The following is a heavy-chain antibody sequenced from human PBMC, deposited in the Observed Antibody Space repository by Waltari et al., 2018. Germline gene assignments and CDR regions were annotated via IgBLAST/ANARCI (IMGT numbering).Heavy chain of an antibody. CDR2: IKSDGSST. D-gene: IGHD1-1*01. CDR1: GFTFSSYA. CDR3: ARDLAGRRLLQH. J-gene: IGHJ1*01. Sequence: VQLVESGGGVVQPGRSLRLSCAASGFTFSSYAMHWVRQAPGKGRAGVSRIKSDGSSTSYADSVKGRCTISRDNAKNTLYLQMNSLRAEDTAVYYCARDLAGRRLLQHWGQGTLVTVSS. V-gene: IGHV3-74*01.